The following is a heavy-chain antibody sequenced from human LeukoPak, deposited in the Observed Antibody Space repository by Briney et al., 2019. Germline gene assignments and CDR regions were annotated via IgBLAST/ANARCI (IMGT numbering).Heavy chain of an antibody. V-gene: IGHV4-39*07. CDR3: ARVELLWFGELPSPHAGFDP. CDR2: IYYTGSS. J-gene: IGHJ5*02. CDR1: GGSIRSSDDY. Sequence: NPSETLSLTCSVSGGSIRSSDDYWGFVRQTPGKGLEWMVSIYYTGSSHYNPSLKSRVTISVDTSKNQFSLRLSSVTAADTAVYYCARVELLWFGELPSPHAGFDPWGQGTLVTVSS. D-gene: IGHD3-10*01.